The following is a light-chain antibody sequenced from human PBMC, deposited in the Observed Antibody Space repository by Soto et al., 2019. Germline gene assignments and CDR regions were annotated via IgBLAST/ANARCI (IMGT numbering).Light chain of an antibody. CDR3: QQYNRYWT. CDR2: KAS. CDR1: QSISSW. J-gene: IGKJ1*01. V-gene: IGKV1-5*03. Sequence: DIQMTQSPSTLSASVGDRVTITCRASQSISSWLAWYQQKPGKAPKLLIYKASSLESGVPSRFSGSGSGTEFTLTITSLPPDDFATYYCQQYNRYWTFGQGTKVEIK.